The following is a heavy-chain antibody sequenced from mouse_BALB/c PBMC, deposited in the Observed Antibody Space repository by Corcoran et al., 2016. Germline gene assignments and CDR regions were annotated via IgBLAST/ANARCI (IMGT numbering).Heavy chain of an antibody. V-gene: IGHV9-3-1*01. D-gene: IGHD2-1*01. CDR3: ARIGGNGNYEDAMDY. J-gene: IGHJ4*01. CDR1: GYTFTNYG. CDR2: INTYTGEP. Sequence: QIQLVQSGPELKKPGETVKISCKASGYTFTNYGMNWVKQAPGKGLKWMGWINTYTGEPTYADDFKGRFAFSLETSASTAYLQINNLKNEDTATYFCARIGGNGNYEDAMDYWGQGTSVTVSS.